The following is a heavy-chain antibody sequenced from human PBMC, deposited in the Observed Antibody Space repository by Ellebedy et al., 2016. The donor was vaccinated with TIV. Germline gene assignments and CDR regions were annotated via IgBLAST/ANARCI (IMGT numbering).Heavy chain of an antibody. D-gene: IGHD3-10*01. Sequence: AASVKVSCKASGGPFSSYAIRWVRQAPGQGLEWMGRIIPILGIANYAQKFQGRVTITADKSTSTVYMELSSLRAEDTAVYYCAKRITMVRGVITYYSYAMDVWGQGTTVTVSS. J-gene: IGHJ6*02. CDR3: AKRITMVRGVITYYSYAMDV. V-gene: IGHV1-69*04. CDR1: GGPFSSYA. CDR2: IIPILGIA.